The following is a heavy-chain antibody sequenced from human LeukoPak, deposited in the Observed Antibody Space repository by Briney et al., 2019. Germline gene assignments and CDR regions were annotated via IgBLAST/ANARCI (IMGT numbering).Heavy chain of an antibody. J-gene: IGHJ3*02. CDR2: IIPIFGTA. CDR1: GGTFSSYA. Sequence: SVKVPCKASGGTFSSYAISWVRQAPAQGLEGMGRIIPIFGTANYAQKLQGRVTITTDESTSTAYMELSSLRSEDTAVYYCARTLRITMIVVAPDAFDIWGQGTMVTVSS. CDR3: ARTLRITMIVVAPDAFDI. V-gene: IGHV1-69*05. D-gene: IGHD3-22*01.